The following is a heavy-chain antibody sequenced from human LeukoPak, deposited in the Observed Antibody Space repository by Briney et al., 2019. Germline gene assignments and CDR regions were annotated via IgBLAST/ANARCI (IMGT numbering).Heavy chain of an antibody. D-gene: IGHD4-17*01. Sequence: PGGSVTLSCEASGFTLNKYWMHWVRQAPGKGLVWVSRITGDGSDIAYADSVKGRFTFSRDDAKNTLFLQMTSLRVEDTAIYYCARDAYTTTSNWLDPWGQGTLVTVSS. CDR3: ARDAYTTTSNWLDP. CDR1: GFTLNKYW. V-gene: IGHV3-74*01. CDR2: ITGDGSDI. J-gene: IGHJ5*02.